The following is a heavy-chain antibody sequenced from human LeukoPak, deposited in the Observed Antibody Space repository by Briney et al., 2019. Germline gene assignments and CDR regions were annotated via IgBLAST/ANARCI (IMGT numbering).Heavy chain of an antibody. CDR2: INWNGGST. CDR3: ARDRGYDFWSGYYYPKVLDY. Sequence: GSLRLSCAASGFTFDDYGMSWVRQAPGKGLEWVSGINWNGGSTGYADSVKGRFTISRDNAKNSLYLQMNSLRAEDTAVYYCARDRGYDFWSGYYYPKVLDYWGQGTLVTVSS. D-gene: IGHD3-3*01. J-gene: IGHJ4*02. CDR1: GFTFDDYG. V-gene: IGHV3-20*04.